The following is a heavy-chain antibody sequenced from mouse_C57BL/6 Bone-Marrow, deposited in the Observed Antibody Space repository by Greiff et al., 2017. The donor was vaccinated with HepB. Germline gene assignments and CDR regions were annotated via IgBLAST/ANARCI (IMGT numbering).Heavy chain of an antibody. J-gene: IGHJ2*01. Sequence: DVQLQESGEGLVKPGGSLKLSCAASGFTFSSYAMSWVRQTPEKRLEWVAYISSGGDYIYYADTVKGRFTISRDNARNTLYLQMSSLKSEDTAMYYCTRGGVTRGYFDYWGQGTTLTVSS. CDR1: GFTFSSYA. CDR3: TRGGVTRGYFDY. V-gene: IGHV5-9-1*02. CDR2: ISSGGDYI. D-gene: IGHD2-2*01.